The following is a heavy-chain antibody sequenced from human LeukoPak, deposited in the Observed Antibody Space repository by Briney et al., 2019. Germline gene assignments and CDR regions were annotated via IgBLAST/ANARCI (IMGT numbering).Heavy chain of an antibody. CDR3: ARPAGRITMVRGGFFQH. J-gene: IGHJ1*01. V-gene: IGHV4-34*01. CDR1: GSSFSNYN. Sequence: GSLTPSCAASGSSFSNYNTGWIRQPPGKGLEWIGAINHSGSTNYTPSLKSRVTISVDTSKNQFSLQLSSVTAADTAVYYCARPAGRITMVRGGFFQHWGEGTLVTVSS. D-gene: IGHD3-10*01. CDR2: INHSGST.